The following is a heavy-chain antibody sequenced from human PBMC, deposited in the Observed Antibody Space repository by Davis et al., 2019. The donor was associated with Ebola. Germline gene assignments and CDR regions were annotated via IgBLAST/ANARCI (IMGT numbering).Heavy chain of an antibody. CDR2: ISTSGGNT. Sequence: GGSLRLSCAASGFSFSSYWMSWVRQAPGKGLEWVSTISTSGGNTYYADSVKGRFTISRDNAKNTLYLQMNSLRAEDTAVYYCARGGYYTQIYYYRGMDVWGQGTTVTVSS. J-gene: IGHJ6*02. CDR1: GFSFSSYW. D-gene: IGHD3-22*01. CDR3: ARGGYYTQIYYYRGMDV. V-gene: IGHV3-21*01.